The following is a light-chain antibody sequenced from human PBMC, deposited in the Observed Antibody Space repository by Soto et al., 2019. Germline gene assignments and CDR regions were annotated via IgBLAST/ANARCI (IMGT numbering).Light chain of an antibody. Sequence: DIQMTQSPSTLSASVGDRVTIPCRASQSISSWLAWYQQKPGKAPKLLIYQASSLQSGVPSRFGGSGSETEFTLTISSLLPDDFATYCCQHYGGMWAFGQGTKVDIK. V-gene: IGKV1-5*03. CDR3: QHYGGMWA. CDR2: QAS. J-gene: IGKJ1*01. CDR1: QSISSW.